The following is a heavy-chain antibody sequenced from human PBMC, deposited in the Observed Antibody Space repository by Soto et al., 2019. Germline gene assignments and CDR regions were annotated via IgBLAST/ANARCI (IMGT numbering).Heavy chain of an antibody. CDR1: GFTFSSYG. V-gene: IGHV3-30*18. CDR2: ISYDGSNK. J-gene: IGHJ4*02. Sequence: PGGSLRLSCAASGFTFSSYGMHWVRQAPGKGLEWVAVISYDGSNKYYADSVKGRFTISRDNSKNTLYLQTNSLRAEDTAVYYCAKDYRATWELQPGYFDYWGQGTLVTISS. D-gene: IGHD1-26*01. CDR3: AKDYRATWELQPGYFDY.